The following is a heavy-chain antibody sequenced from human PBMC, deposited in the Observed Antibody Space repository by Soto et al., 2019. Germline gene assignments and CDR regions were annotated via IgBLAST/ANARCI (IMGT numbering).Heavy chain of an antibody. CDR3: GRGRSGQIVVFY. Sequence: ASVKVSCKASGYTFTGHYILRVRQAPEQGPEWMGEIGPESGATRYAQKFPGRVTMTRDTSITTVYMELKNLSHDDTAAYYCGRGRSGQIVVFYWGQGTPVTVSS. J-gene: IGHJ4*02. CDR1: GYTFTGHY. CDR2: IGPESGAT. V-gene: IGHV1-2*02. D-gene: IGHD1-26*01.